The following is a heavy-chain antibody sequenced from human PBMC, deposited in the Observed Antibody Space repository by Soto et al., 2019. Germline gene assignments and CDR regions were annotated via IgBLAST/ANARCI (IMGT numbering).Heavy chain of an antibody. CDR1: GGSFSGYY. D-gene: IGHD1-7*01. V-gene: IGHV4-34*01. CDR2: INHSGST. J-gene: IGHJ6*03. CDR3: ARGPRRLSGTNGYYYYMDV. Sequence: SETLSLTCAVYGGSFSGYYWSWIRQPPGKGLEWIGEINHSGSTNYNPSLKSRVTISVDTSKNQFSLKLSSVTAADTAVYYCARGPRRLSGTNGYYYYMDVWGKGTTVTVSS.